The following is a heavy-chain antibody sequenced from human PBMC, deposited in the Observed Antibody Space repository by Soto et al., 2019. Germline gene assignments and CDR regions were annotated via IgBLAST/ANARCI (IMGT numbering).Heavy chain of an antibody. V-gene: IGHV1-18*01. J-gene: IGHJ4*02. CDR1: GYTFTSYG. CDR3: ARGYCSGGSCYQRSPYYFDY. Sequence: GASVKVSCKASGYTFTSYGISWVRQAPGQGLEWMGWISAYNGNTNYAQKLQGRVTMTTDTSTSTAYMELSSLRSEDTAVYYCARGYCSGGSCYQRSPYYFDYWGQGTLVTVSS. D-gene: IGHD2-15*01. CDR2: ISAYNGNT.